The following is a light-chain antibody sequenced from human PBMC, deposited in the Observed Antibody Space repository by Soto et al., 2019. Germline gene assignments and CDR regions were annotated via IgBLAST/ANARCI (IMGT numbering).Light chain of an antibody. Sequence: QSALTQPPSVSGSPGQSVTISCTGTSSDVGSYNRVSWYQQPPGTAPKLMIFEVSYRPSGVPDRFSGSKSGNTASLTISGLQAEDEADYYCSSYTSSSTPDVFGTGTKVTVL. J-gene: IGLJ1*01. CDR3: SSYTSSSTPDV. CDR1: SSDVGSYNR. V-gene: IGLV2-18*02. CDR2: EVS.